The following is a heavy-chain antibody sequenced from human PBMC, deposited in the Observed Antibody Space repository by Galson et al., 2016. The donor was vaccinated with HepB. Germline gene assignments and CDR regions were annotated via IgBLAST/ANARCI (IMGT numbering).Heavy chain of an antibody. Sequence: SLRLSCAASGFTFSSYSMNWVRQAPGKGLEWVSSISSSGSYIYYADSAKGRFTISRDNAKNSLYLQMNSLRAEDTAVYYCARAVSWDYGDYAGYWGQGTLVTVSS. CDR3: ARAVSWDYGDYAGY. J-gene: IGHJ4*02. V-gene: IGHV3-21*01. D-gene: IGHD4-17*01. CDR1: GFTFSSYS. CDR2: ISSSGSYI.